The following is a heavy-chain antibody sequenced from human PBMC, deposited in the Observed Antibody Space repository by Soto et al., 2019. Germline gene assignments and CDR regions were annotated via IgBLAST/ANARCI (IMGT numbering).Heavy chain of an antibody. CDR3: ACDHGGGITFD. Sequence: QVKLVQSGAEVKKPGASVKVSCKASGYTFTSYAISWVRQAPGQGLEWMGWISAYNGNTKYAQKLQGRVTMTTDTATSPVYMELSSLRAYDSSVYYCACDHGGGITFDWGQGTLVTVSS. D-gene: IGHD3-16*01. CDR1: GYTFTSYA. V-gene: IGHV1-18*01. J-gene: IGHJ4*02. CDR2: ISAYNGNT.